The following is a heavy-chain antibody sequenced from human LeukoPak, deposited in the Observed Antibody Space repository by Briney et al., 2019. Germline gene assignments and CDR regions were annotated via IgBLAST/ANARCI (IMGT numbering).Heavy chain of an antibody. J-gene: IGHJ4*02. CDR3: AREGKYTSTWPVDH. D-gene: IGHD6-19*01. V-gene: IGHV3-30*04. CDR2: ISYDGNDK. CDR1: GFSFSSYA. Sequence: GRSLRLSCAASGFSFSSYAMHWVSQAPGKGLEWVAFISYDGNDKYYADSVKGRFTISRDNSKKTLSVQMNSLRVEDTALYYCAREGKYTSTWPVDHWGQGTLVTVSS.